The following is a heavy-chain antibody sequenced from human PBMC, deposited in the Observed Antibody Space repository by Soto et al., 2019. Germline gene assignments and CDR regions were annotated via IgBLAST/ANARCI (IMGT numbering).Heavy chain of an antibody. CDR2: IYFSGVA. V-gene: IGHV4-59*01. J-gene: IGHJ1*01. Sequence: SSETMSLTCTVSGASMTDSYWSWIRQPPEKGLEWIGYIYFSGVATYNPSLKSRATMSRDTSKNEFSLKLTSVTAADTAIYYCARGDSDLAVSEAAYWGQGTLVTVSS. CDR1: GASMTDSY. D-gene: IGHD2-15*01. CDR3: ARGDSDLAVSEAAY.